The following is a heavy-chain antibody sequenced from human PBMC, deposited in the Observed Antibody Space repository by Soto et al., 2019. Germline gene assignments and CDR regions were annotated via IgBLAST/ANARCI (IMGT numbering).Heavy chain of an antibody. D-gene: IGHD2-21*01. CDR1: GGSVSSSSYY. Sequence: PSETLSLTCTVSGGSVSSSSYYWSWIRQPPGKGLEWIGYIYYSGSTNYNPSLKSRVTISVDTSKSQFSLKLSSVTAADTAVYYCARDRLDYFDYWGQGTPVTVSS. J-gene: IGHJ4*02. V-gene: IGHV4-61*01. CDR3: ARDRLDYFDY. CDR2: IYYSGST.